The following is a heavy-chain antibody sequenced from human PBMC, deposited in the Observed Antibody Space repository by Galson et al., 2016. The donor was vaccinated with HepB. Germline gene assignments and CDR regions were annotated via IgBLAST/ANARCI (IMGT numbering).Heavy chain of an antibody. D-gene: IGHD4-17*01. CDR2: IHGDSSYI. Sequence: SLRLSCAASGLPFSTYSMNWVRQAPGKGLEWVSYIHGDSSYIYYADSVYGRFTISRDNAKNSLSLRMNSLRAEDTAVYYCARGVGFGDYTFDVWGQGTMVIVSS. V-gene: IGHV3-21*01. J-gene: IGHJ3*01. CDR1: GLPFSTYS. CDR3: ARGVGFGDYTFDV.